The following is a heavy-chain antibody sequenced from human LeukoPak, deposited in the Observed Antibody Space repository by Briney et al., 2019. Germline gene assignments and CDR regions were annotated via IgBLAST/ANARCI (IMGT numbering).Heavy chain of an antibody. D-gene: IGHD3-16*02. CDR2: ISSTGDYI. CDR3: VSGNDPDSTWESYRLDAFDI. V-gene: IGHV3-21*01. J-gene: IGHJ3*02. CDR1: GYTFRHNS. Sequence: PGGSLRLSYAASGYTFRHNSVNWGREAPGKGLEWVSSISSTGDYIYYSDSVKGRFTISRDNAKSSLYQQMNSLRAEDTAVHYYVSGNDPDSTWESYRLDAFDIWGQGTTVIVSS.